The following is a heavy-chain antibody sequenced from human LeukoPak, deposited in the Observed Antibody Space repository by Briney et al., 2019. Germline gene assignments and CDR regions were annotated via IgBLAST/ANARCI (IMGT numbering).Heavy chain of an antibody. CDR3: ATGINVAAGATGWFDP. D-gene: IGHD4/OR15-4a*01. J-gene: IGHJ5*02. CDR1: GFSFDDYG. V-gene: IGHV3-20*04. Sequence: GGSLRLSCAASGFSFDDYGMTWVRQAPGKGLEWVAGINWNGDNVGYADSVKGRFTISRDNSKNSLYLQMNSLGAEDTALYYCATGINVAAGATGWFDPWGQGTMVTVSS. CDR2: INWNGDNV.